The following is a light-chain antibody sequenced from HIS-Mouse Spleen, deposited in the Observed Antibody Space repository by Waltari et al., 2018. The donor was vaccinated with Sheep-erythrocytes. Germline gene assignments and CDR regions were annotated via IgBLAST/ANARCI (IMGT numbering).Light chain of an antibody. CDR2: KAS. Sequence: DIQMTQSPSTLSASVGDRVPIPCRASQSISSWLAWYQQEPGKAPKLLIYKASSLESGVPSRFSGSGSGTEFTLTISSLQPDDFATYYCQQYNSYPLTFGGGTKVEIK. V-gene: IGKV1-5*03. CDR1: QSISSW. J-gene: IGKJ4*01. CDR3: QQYNSYPLT.